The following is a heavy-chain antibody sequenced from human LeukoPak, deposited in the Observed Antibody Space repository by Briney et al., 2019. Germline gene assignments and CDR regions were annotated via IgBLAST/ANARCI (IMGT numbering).Heavy chain of an antibody. Sequence: PGGSLRLSCAASGFTFSSYEMNWVRQAPGKGLEWVSYISSSGSTIYYADSVKGRFTISRDNAKNSLYLQMNSLRAEDTAVYYCARDGSSGWPPPCYYYYMDVWGKGTTVTVSS. V-gene: IGHV3-48*03. J-gene: IGHJ6*03. CDR1: GFTFSSYE. CDR2: ISSSGSTI. CDR3: ARDGSSGWPPPCYYYYMDV. D-gene: IGHD6-19*01.